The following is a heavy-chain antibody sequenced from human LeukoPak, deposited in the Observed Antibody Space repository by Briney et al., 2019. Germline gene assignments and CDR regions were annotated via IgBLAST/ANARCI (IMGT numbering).Heavy chain of an antibody. CDR2: ISYDGSKK. J-gene: IGHJ3*02. CDR3: AKVGATAFDI. D-gene: IGHD1-26*01. V-gene: IGHV3-30*18. Sequence: PGGSLRLSCAASGFTFSSYGMHWVRQAPGKGLEWVAVISYDGSKKYYADSVKGRFTISRDNSENTLYLQMNSLRAEDTAVYYCAKVGATAFDIWGQGTMVTVSS. CDR1: GFTFSSYG.